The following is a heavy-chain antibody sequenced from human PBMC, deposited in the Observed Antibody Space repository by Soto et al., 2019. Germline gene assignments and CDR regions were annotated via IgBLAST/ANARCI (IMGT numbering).Heavy chain of an antibody. CDR2: ISYDGSNK. D-gene: IGHD4-17*01. CDR1: GFTFSSYD. V-gene: IGHV3-30*18. Sequence: QVQLVESGGGVVQPGRSLRLSCAASGFTFSSYDMHWVRQAPGKGLEWVAVISYDGSNKYYADSVKGRFTISRDNSKNTLYLQMNSLRAEDTAVYYCAKCGDHPGGVYYYYYYMDVWGKGTTVTVSS. CDR3: AKCGDHPGGVYYYYYYMDV. J-gene: IGHJ6*03.